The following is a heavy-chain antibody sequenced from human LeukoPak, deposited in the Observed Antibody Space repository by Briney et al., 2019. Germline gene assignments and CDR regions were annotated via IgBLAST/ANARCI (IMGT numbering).Heavy chain of an antibody. V-gene: IGHV3-53*01. D-gene: IGHD3-3*01. Sequence: GGSRRLSCEASGFTVNTKYMSWVRQAPGKGLEWVSLIYSSGDTHYRDSVKGRFTISRDNFKNTLYLQMNSLRVEDTAVYYCARLQAYDLEFWGLGTLVTVSS. CDR2: IYSSGDT. J-gene: IGHJ4*02. CDR3: ARLQAYDLEF. CDR1: GFTVNTKY.